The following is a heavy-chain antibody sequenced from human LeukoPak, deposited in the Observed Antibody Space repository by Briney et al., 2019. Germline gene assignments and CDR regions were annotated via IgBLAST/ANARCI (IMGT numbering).Heavy chain of an antibody. Sequence: GGSLRLSCAASGFTFSSYSMNWVRQAPGKGLEWVSSISSSSSYIYYADSVKDRFTISRDNAKNSLYLQMNSLRAEDTAVYYCARDRLGELSLYSDYWGQGTLVTVSS. CDR2: ISSSSSYI. V-gene: IGHV3-21*01. CDR3: ARDRLGELSLYSDY. D-gene: IGHD3-16*02. CDR1: GFTFSSYS. J-gene: IGHJ4*02.